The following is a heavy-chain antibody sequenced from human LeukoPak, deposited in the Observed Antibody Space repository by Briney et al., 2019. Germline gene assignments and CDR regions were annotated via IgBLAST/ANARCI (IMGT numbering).Heavy chain of an antibody. V-gene: IGHV3-9*01. D-gene: IGHD3-22*01. CDR1: GFTFDDYA. Sequence: GGSLRLSCAASGFTFDDYAMHWVRQAPGKGLEWVSGISWNSGSIGYADSVKGRFTISRDNAKNSLYLQMNSLRAEDTALYYCAKDIRADSSGAFDIWGQGTMVTVSS. CDR3: AKDIRADSSGAFDI. J-gene: IGHJ3*02. CDR2: ISWNSGSI.